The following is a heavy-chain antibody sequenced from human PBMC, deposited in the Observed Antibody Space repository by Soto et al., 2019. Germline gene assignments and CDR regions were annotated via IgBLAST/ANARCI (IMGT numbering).Heavy chain of an antibody. J-gene: IGHJ3*02. D-gene: IGHD3-22*01. CDR1: GGSLSSSAYS. CDR3: AREPLFYDSDGFSWDDAFDI. CDR2: IYQSGST. V-gene: IGHV4-30-2*01. Sequence: SETLSLTCAVSGGSLSSSAYSWSWIRQPPGKGLEWIGFIYQSGSTYYNPSLKSRVTMSLDRPKNQFSLKLSSVTAADTAVYYCAREPLFYDSDGFSWDDAFDIWGQGTMVTVSS.